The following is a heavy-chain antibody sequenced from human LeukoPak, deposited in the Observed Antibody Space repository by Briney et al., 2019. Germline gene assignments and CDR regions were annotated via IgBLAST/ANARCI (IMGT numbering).Heavy chain of an antibody. CDR3: ARDYCGGDCFSFYWFDP. CDR2: INPNSGGT. V-gene: IGHV1-2*02. J-gene: IGHJ5*02. CDR1: GYTFTGYY. Sequence: ASVKVSCKASGYTFTGYYMHWVRQAPGQGLEWMGWINPNSGGTNYAQKLQGRVTMTRDTSISTAYMELSRLRSDDTAVYYCARDYCGGDCFSFYWFDPWGQGTLVTVSS. D-gene: IGHD2-21*02.